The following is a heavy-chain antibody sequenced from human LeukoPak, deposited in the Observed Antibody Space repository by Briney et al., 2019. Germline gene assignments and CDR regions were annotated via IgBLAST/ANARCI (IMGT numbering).Heavy chain of an antibody. CDR2: ISTSGRNT. J-gene: IGHJ4*02. V-gene: IGHV3-23*01. D-gene: IGHD3-10*01. CDR1: GFSFSSYA. CDR3: AKDGVAPGSGGDFFDY. Sequence: GGSLRLSCATSGFSFSSYAMTWVRQAPGKGLEWVSSISTSGRNTYYADSVKGRFTISRDNSKNTLYLQMNSLRAEDTAVYYCAKDGVAPGSGGDFFDYWGQGTLVTVSS.